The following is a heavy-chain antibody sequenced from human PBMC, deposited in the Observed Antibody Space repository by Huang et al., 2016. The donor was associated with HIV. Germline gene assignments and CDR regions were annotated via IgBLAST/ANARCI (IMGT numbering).Heavy chain of an antibody. Sequence: EVQLLESGGGLVQPGGSLRLSCAASGFTFSSSSMGWVRQAPGKGLEGVSTIGGSGYTTYHADSVKGRFAVARDNSKNTLYLQMNSLRAEDTAVYYCAKGGAGGTIRYFQHWGQGTLVTVSS. D-gene: IGHD6-13*01. J-gene: IGHJ1*01. CDR1: GFTFSSSS. CDR3: AKGGAGGTIRYFQH. CDR2: IGGSGYTT. V-gene: IGHV3-23*01.